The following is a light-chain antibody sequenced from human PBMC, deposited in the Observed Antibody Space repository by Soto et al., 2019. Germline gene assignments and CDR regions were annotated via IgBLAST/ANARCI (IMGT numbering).Light chain of an antibody. CDR3: QQYDSLPFT. J-gene: IGKJ3*01. Sequence: DIQMTQSPSSLSASVGDRVAITCRASQDISNFLNWYQQTPGKAPKLLTYDASDLETGVPSRFSGSGSGTDFTFTISNVQPEDTATYYCQQYDSLPFTFGPGTKVDTK. CDR2: DAS. CDR1: QDISNF. V-gene: IGKV1-33*01.